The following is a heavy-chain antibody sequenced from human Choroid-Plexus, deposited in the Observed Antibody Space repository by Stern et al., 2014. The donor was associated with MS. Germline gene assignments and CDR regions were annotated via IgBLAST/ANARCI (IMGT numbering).Heavy chain of an antibody. D-gene: IGHD2/OR15-2a*01. V-gene: IGHV3-30*18. CDR3: AKDRQYLTYFFDH. CDR2: VSYDGSNK. J-gene: IGHJ5*02. CDR1: GFTFGSCA. Sequence: VQLLESGGGVVQPGRPLRLSWGVSGFTFGSCAMHWVRQAPGKGLEWVAGVSYDGSNKYYADSVKGRFTISRDNSQNTLYMQMISLRPEDTAVYYCAKDRQYLTYFFDHWGQGSLVTVSS.